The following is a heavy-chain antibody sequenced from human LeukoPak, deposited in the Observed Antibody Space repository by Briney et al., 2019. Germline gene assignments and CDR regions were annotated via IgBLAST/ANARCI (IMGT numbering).Heavy chain of an antibody. V-gene: IGHV3-23*01. D-gene: IGHD3-10*01. Sequence: GGSLRLSCAAPGFTFSSYAMSWVRQAPGKGLEWVSHISAGGGTTFYADSVKGRFTISRDNSKNTLFLQMNSLRAEDTAVYYCAKAEGSGNQPFDYWGQGTLVTVSS. CDR3: AKAEGSGNQPFDY. J-gene: IGHJ4*02. CDR1: GFTFSSYA. CDR2: ISAGGGTT.